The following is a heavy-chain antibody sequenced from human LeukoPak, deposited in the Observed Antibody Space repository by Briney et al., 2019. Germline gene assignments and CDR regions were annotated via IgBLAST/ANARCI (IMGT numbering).Heavy chain of an antibody. J-gene: IGHJ4*02. Sequence: GSSVKVPCKASGGTFSSYAISWVRQAPGQGLEWMGRINPNSGGTNYAQKFQGRVTMTRDTSISTAYMELSRLRSDDTAVYYCARAPGDLDYWGQGTLVTVSS. CDR3: ARAPGDLDY. CDR1: GGTFSSYA. CDR2: INPNSGGT. V-gene: IGHV1-2*06. D-gene: IGHD4-17*01.